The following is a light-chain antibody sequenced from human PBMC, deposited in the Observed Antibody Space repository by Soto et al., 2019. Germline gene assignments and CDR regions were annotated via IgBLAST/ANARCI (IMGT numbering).Light chain of an antibody. CDR3: CSYAGSYTLWV. CDR1: SSDVGGYNF. V-gene: IGLV2-11*01. CDR2: DVS. Sequence: QSALTHPRSVSGSPGQSVTISCTGTSSDVGGYNFVSWYQQYPGKAPKLIIYDVSKRPSGVPDRFSGSQSGNTASLTISGLQAEDEADYYCCSYAGSYTLWVFGGGTKLTVL. J-gene: IGLJ3*02.